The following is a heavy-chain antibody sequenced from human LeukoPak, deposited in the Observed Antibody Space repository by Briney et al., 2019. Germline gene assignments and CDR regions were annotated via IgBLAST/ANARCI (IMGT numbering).Heavy chain of an antibody. D-gene: IGHD3-3*01. V-gene: IGHV1-2*02. J-gene: IGHJ4*02. CDR3: ARGGGTSGPELDY. CDR1: GYTFTDHY. Sequence: ASVKVSCKASGYTFTDHYIHWVRQAPGQGLEWMGWIDPKSGGTNLARRFQGRVTMTRDTSINTAYMELTRMTSDDTAVYFCARGGGTSGPELDYWGQGTLVTVSS. CDR2: IDPKSGGT.